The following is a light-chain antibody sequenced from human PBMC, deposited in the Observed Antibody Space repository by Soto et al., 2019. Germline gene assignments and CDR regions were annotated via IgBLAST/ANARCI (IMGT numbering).Light chain of an antibody. CDR2: DAS. CDR3: QQYNSS. V-gene: IGKV1-5*01. CDR1: QSISNW. Sequence: DIHLTQSPSTLPASVGDRVTITCRASQSISNWLAWYQQKPGKAPNLLIYDASSLQSGVPSRFSGSGFGTEFALTISSLQPDDFATYYCQQYNSSFGQGTKVDIK. J-gene: IGKJ2*01.